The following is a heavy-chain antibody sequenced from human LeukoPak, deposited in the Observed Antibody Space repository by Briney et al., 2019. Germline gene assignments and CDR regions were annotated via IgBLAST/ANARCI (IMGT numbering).Heavy chain of an antibody. J-gene: IGHJ4*02. CDR2: ISGGRDTM. CDR3: VRVGRIQYFDY. V-gene: IGHV3-48*03. D-gene: IGHD5-18*01. Sequence: GGSLRLSCVASGFTFSSYEMNWVRQAPGKGPEWISYISGGRDTMYYADSVKGRFTSSRDNAKNSLFLQMNSLRAEDAAVYYCVRVGRIQYFDYWGQGTPVTVSS. CDR1: GFTFSSYE.